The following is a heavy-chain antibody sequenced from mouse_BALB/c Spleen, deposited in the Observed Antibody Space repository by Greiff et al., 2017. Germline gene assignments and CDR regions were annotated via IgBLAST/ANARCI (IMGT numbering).Heavy chain of an antibody. CDR3: TREGPSTMITTYYFDY. Sequence: EVKLVESGGGLVKPGGSLKLSCAASGFTFSSYTMSWVRQTPEKRLEWVATISSGGSYTYYPDSVKGRFTISRDNAKNTLYLQMSSLKSEDTAMYYCTREGPSTMITTYYFDYWGQGTTLTVSS. J-gene: IGHJ2*01. V-gene: IGHV5-6-4*01. CDR2: ISSGGSYT. D-gene: IGHD2-4*01. CDR1: GFTFSSYT.